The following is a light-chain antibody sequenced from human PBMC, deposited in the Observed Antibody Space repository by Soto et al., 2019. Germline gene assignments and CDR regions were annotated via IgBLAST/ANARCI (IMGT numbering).Light chain of an antibody. CDR1: HRVSSN. CDR2: GAS. CDR3: EQYGSSPRT. J-gene: IGKJ1*01. V-gene: IGKV3-20*01. Sequence: EIIMTQSPSTLSVSQGGRASLSCRASHRVSSNLAWYQQKPGQAPRLLIYGASSRATGIPDRFSGSGSGTDFTLTISRLEPEDSAVYYCEQYGSSPRTFGQGTKVDIK.